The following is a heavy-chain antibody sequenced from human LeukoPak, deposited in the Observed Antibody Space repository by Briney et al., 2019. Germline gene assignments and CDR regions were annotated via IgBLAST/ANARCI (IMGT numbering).Heavy chain of an antibody. CDR3: AMIGGYCSSTSCYPINWFDP. V-gene: IGHV1-2*02. CDR1: GYTFTGYY. Sequence: ASVTVSCKASGYTFTGYYMHWVRQAPGQGLEWMGWINPNSGGTNYAQKFQGRVTMTRDTSISTAYMELSRLRSDDTAVYYCAMIGGYCSSTSCYPINWFDPWGQGTLVTVSS. D-gene: IGHD2-2*01. CDR2: INPNSGGT. J-gene: IGHJ5*02.